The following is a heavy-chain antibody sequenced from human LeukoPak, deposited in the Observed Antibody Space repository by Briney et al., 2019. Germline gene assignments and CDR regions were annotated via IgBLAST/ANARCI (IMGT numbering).Heavy chain of an antibody. J-gene: IGHJ4*02. CDR1: GFTFSSYA. Sequence: PGGSLRLSCVASGFTFSSYAMSWVRQAPGKGLEWVSAISGSGGSTYYADSVKGRFTISRDNSKNTLYLQMNSLRAEDTAVYYCARLLTRTTGTTSDFDYWGRGTLVTVSS. CDR3: ARLLTRTTGTTSDFDY. D-gene: IGHD1-1*01. CDR2: ISGSGGST. V-gene: IGHV3-23*01.